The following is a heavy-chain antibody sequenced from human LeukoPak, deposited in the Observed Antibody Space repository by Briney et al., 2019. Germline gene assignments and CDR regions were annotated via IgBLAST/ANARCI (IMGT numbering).Heavy chain of an antibody. J-gene: IGHJ4*02. CDR3: ARARRDEFDV. CDR2: VNYNAGT. D-gene: IGHD5-24*01. V-gene: IGHV4-34*01. CDR1: GDSFKTYY. Sequence: PSETLSLTCAVYGDSFKTYYWTWIRQAPGKGLEWIGEVNYNAGTNYNPSLKSRVAISMDTSKSQFSLKLTAVTAADTSMYYCARARRDEFDVWGQGTLVTVSA.